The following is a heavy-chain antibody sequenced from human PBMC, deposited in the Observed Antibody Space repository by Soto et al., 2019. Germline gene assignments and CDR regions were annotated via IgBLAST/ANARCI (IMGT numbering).Heavy chain of an antibody. CDR1: GFTFDDYA. J-gene: IGHJ6*02. CDR2: ISWNSGSI. CDR3: AKDLVSGLQYFNYYGMDV. Sequence: PGGSLRLSCAASGFTFDDYAMHWVRQAPGKGLEWVSGISWNSGSIGYADSVKGRFTISRDNAKNSLYLQMNSLRAEDTALYYCAKDLVSGLQYFNYYGMDVWGQGTTVTV. V-gene: IGHV3-9*01. D-gene: IGHD4-4*01.